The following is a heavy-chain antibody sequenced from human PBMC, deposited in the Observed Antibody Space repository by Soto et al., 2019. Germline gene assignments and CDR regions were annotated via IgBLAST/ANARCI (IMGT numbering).Heavy chain of an antibody. J-gene: IGHJ6*03. CDR2: INSDGSST. CDR1: GFTFSSYW. D-gene: IGHD2-15*01. V-gene: IGHV3-74*01. CDR3: ARESSGCSGGSCYGNYYYYMDV. Sequence: GGSLRLSCAASGFTFSSYWMHWVRQAPGKGLVWVSRINSDGSSTSYADSVKGRFTISRDNAKNTLYLQINSLRAEDTAVYYCARESSGCSGGSCYGNYYYYMDVWGKGTTVTVSS.